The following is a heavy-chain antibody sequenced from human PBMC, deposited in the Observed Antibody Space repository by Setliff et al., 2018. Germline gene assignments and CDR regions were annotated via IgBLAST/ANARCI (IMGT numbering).Heavy chain of an antibody. CDR2: IYYSGDT. D-gene: IGHD6-19*01. J-gene: IGHJ6*03. CDR1: GSAISSGHY. Sequence: PSETLSLTCAVSGSAISSGHYWGWIRQPPGKGLEWIGSIYYSGDTYYNPSLKSRATVSVDTSTSQFSLRLTSVTAADSAVYFCARYPRRGNGWHPYYVDVWGKGTTVTVSS. V-gene: IGHV4-38-2*01. CDR3: ARYPRRGNGWHPYYVDV.